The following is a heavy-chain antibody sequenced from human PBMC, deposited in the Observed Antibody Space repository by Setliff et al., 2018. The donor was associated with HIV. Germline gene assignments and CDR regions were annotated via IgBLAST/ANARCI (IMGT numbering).Heavy chain of an antibody. CDR2: ISSTGTYI. CDR3: ARVRHRGYYYGSGSFDY. V-gene: IGHV3-21*01. D-gene: IGHD3-10*01. Sequence: GGSLRLSCAASGFTFSSYGMHWVRQAPGKGLEWVASISSTGTYIYYADSMKGRFTISRDNAKNSLYLQMNSLRAEDTAVYYCARVRHRGYYYGSGSFDYWGLGTLVTVSS. J-gene: IGHJ4*02. CDR1: GFTFSSYG.